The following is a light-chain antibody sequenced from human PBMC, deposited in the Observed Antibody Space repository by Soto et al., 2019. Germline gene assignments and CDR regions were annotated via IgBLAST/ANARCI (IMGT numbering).Light chain of an antibody. Sequence: DLQMTQSPSTLSASVGDRVTITCRASQSISSWLAWYQQKPGKAPNLLIYKASSLESGVPSRFSGSGSGTELTITISSLQPDDGETYDGQQYDSYSRTFGQGTKVDIK. CDR2: KAS. CDR3: QQYDSYSRT. J-gene: IGKJ1*01. CDR1: QSISSW. V-gene: IGKV1-5*03.